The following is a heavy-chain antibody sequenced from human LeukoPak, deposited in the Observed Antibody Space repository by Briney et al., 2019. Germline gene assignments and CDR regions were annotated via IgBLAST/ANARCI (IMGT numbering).Heavy chain of an antibody. CDR1: GDSINSYY. V-gene: IGHV4-59*12. CDR3: ARGDNSAALDY. D-gene: IGHD4-23*01. CDR2: IYHSGST. Sequence: SETLSLTCTVSGDSINSYYWSWIRQPPGKGLEWIGYIYHSGSTNYNPSLKSRVTMSVDTSKNQFSLKLSSVTAADTAVYYCARGDNSAALDYWGQGTLVTVSS. J-gene: IGHJ4*02.